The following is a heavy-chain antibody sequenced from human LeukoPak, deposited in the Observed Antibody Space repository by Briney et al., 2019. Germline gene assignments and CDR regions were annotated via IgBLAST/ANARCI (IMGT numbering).Heavy chain of an antibody. D-gene: IGHD3-16*01. CDR2: INPTSGGT. V-gene: IGHV1-2*02. CDR3: ARGDYEGEVDY. CDR1: GYTFTGYY. Sequence: GASVKVSCKASGYTFTGYYMHWVRQAPGQGLEWMGWINPTSGGTNYAQKFQGRVTMTRDTSISTAYMELSRLRSDDTAVYYCARGDYEGEVDYWGQGTLVTVSS. J-gene: IGHJ4*02.